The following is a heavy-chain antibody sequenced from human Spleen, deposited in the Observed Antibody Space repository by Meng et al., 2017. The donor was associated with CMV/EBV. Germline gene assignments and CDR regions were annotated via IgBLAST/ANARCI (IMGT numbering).Heavy chain of an antibody. D-gene: IGHD7-27*01. J-gene: IGHJ4*02. CDR3: ARGSGDTGFDY. CDR2: MNPNSGNQ. V-gene: IGHV1-8*01. Sequence: QVHLGQSGAEVKEPGASVKVSCKVSGYTLTEVSMHWVRQAPGKGLEWMGWMNPNSGNQGYAQNFQGRVIMTRSMSISTAYMELSSLKSEDTAVYYCARGSGDTGFDYWGQGTLVTVSS. CDR1: GYTLTEVS.